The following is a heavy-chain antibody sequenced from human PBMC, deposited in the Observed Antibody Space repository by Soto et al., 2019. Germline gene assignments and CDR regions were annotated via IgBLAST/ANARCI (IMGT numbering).Heavy chain of an antibody. J-gene: IGHJ4*02. D-gene: IGHD1-26*01. CDR2: ISDSGAT. CDR3: ARGAMGNGYFDF. CDR1: SGSISSSNW. Sequence: SETLCLTCAVSSGSISSSNWWSWIRQPPGKGLEWISYISDSGATRSSPSLSSRVTTSVDTSKNQFSLKLNSATAADTAVYYCARGAMGNGYFDFWGQGIVVTVSS. V-gene: IGHV4-4*02.